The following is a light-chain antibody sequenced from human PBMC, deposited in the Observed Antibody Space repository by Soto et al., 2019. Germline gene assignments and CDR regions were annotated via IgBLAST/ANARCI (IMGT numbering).Light chain of an antibody. CDR1: TSNIGNNY. Sequence: QSVLTQPPSVSSASGLKVTISCSGSTSNIGNNYVSWYQQLPGTAPKLLIYDNNMRPSGIPDRFSASKSGTSATLGITGLQTGDEADYYCATWDSSLSGGVFGGGTKVTVL. J-gene: IGLJ3*02. CDR2: DNN. CDR3: ATWDSSLSGGV. V-gene: IGLV1-51*01.